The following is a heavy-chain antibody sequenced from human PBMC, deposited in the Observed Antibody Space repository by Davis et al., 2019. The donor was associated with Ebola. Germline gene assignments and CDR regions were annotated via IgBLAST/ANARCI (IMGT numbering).Heavy chain of an antibody. CDR3: AREYGSGSYPMN. V-gene: IGHV3-21*01. Sequence: GESLKLSCAAPGFTFSSYRMNRVRQAPGKGPEWVSSISSSSSYTNYAHSVKGRFTISRDNPKNSLYLQMNSLKAEDTAVYYCAREYGSGSYPMNWGQGTLVTVSS. J-gene: IGHJ4*02. CDR2: ISSSSSYT. D-gene: IGHD3-10*01. CDR1: GFTFSSYR.